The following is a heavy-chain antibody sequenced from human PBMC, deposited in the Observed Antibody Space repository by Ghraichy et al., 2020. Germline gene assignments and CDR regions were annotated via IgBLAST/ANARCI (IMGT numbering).Heavy chain of an antibody. V-gene: IGHV3-21*01. D-gene: IGHD4-17*01. CDR3: ARDLYDAPVTYYYYGMDV. CDR2: ISSSSSYI. CDR1: GFTFSSYS. Sequence: GSLRLSCAASGFTFSSYSMNWVRQAPGKGLEWVSSISSSSSYIYYSDSVKGRFTISRDNAKNSLYLQMNSLRAEDTAVYYCARDLYDAPVTYYYYGMDVWGQGTTVTVSS. J-gene: IGHJ6*02.